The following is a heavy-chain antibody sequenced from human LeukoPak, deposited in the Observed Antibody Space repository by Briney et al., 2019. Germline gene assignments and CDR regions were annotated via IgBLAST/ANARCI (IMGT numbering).Heavy chain of an antibody. CDR3: ARVSHGSGSCIDY. J-gene: IGHJ4*02. V-gene: IGHV4-31*03. CDR1: GGSISSGGFH. CDR2: IYYTGST. D-gene: IGHD3-10*01. Sequence: SETLSLTCTVSGGSISSGGFHWSWLRQHPGKGLEWIGYIYYTGSTNYNPSLKSRLTISVDTSKNQFSLRLSSVTAADTAVYYCARVSHGSGSCIDYWGQGTLVTVSS.